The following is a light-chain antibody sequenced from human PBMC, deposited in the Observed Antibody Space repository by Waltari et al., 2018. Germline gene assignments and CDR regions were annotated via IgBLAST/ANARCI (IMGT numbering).Light chain of an antibody. CDR2: RNN. Sequence: QSVLTQPPSASGAPGQRVTISCSGTTSNIGNNYVFWYQQLTGTAPQLLIYRNNQRPSGVPDRFSGSKSGTSASLDISGLRSEDEAEYYCAVWDDSLSVVFGGGTKLTVV. J-gene: IGLJ3*02. V-gene: IGLV1-47*01. CDR1: TSNIGNNY. CDR3: AVWDDSLSVV.